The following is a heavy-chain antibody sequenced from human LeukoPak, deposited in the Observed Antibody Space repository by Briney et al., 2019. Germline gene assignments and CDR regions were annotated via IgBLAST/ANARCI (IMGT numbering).Heavy chain of an antibody. CDR3: ARVGTTTLAYY. V-gene: IGHV3-23*01. CDR1: GFTFSSYA. D-gene: IGHD1-26*01. Sequence: GGSLRLSCAASGFTFSSYAMSWVRQAPGKGLEWVSAISGSGGSTYYADSVEGRFTVSRDSSKNTLYLQMNNLRSEDTAVYYCARVGTTTLAYYWGQGTLVTVSS. CDR2: ISGSGGST. J-gene: IGHJ4*02.